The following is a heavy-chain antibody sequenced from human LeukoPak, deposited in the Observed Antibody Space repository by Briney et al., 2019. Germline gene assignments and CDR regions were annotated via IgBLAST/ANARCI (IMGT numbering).Heavy chain of an antibody. D-gene: IGHD3-22*01. V-gene: IGHV3-48*02. CDR1: GFTFSDFS. J-gene: IGHJ3*01. CDR3: ARPNITSYYDSRGYDAFDV. Sequence: GGSLRLSCAASGFTFSDFSMNWVRQAPGKGLEWLSYISSSSGTIWYADSVRGRFTSPRDNAKNSLYLQMNSLRDEDTAVYYCARPNITSYYDSRGYDAFDVWGQGTMVTVSS. CDR2: ISSSSGTI.